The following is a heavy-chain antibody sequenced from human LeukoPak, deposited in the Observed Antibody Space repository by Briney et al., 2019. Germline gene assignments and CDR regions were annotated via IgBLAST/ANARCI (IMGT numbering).Heavy chain of an antibody. CDR1: GFTFSSYG. Sequence: PGGSLRLSCAASGFTFSSYGMHWVRQAPGKGLEWVAVIWYDGSNKYYADSVKGRFTISKDNSKNTLYLQMNSLRAEDTAVYYCARGRQVHSSSFRYYYYGMDVWGQGTTVTVSS. CDR2: IWYDGSNK. CDR3: ARGRQVHSSSFRYYYYGMDV. J-gene: IGHJ6*02. D-gene: IGHD6-13*01. V-gene: IGHV3-33*01.